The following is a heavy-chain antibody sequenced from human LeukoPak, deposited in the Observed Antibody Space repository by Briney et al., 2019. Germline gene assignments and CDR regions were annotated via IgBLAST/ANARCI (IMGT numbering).Heavy chain of an antibody. CDR1: GGSISSSSYY. J-gene: IGHJ5*02. V-gene: IGHV4-39*01. CDR3: ARQIGDYGGRLLSVDP. D-gene: IGHD4-23*01. Sequence: PSETLSLTCTVSGGSISSSSYYWGWIRQPPGKGLEWIGSIYYSGSTYYNPSLKSRVTISVDTSKNQFSLKLRSVTATDTAVYYCARQIGDYGGRLLSVDPWGQGTLVTVSS. CDR2: IYYSGST.